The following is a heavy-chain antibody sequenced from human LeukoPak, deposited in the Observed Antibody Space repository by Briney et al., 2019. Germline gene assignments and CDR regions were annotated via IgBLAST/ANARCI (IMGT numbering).Heavy chain of an antibody. CDR3: ARVDTVMAYYFDL. Sequence: GGSLRLSCAASGFTVSTNCMTWVRQAPGKGLEWVSTIYGGGTTYYADSVMGRFTISRHNSRNTLYLQMNSLRAEDTAVYYCARVDTVMAYYFDLWGQGTLVTVSS. J-gene: IGHJ4*02. CDR2: IYGGGTT. CDR1: GFTVSTNC. D-gene: IGHD5-18*01. V-gene: IGHV3-53*04.